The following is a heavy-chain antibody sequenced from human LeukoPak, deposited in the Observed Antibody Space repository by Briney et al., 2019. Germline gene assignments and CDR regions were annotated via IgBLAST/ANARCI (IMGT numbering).Heavy chain of an antibody. CDR3: ARDSGHSSSWYSSFDY. V-gene: IGHV3-30-3*01. CDR1: GFTFSSYA. J-gene: IGHJ4*02. Sequence: GGSLRLSCAASGFTFSSYAMHWVRQAPGKGLEWVAVISYDGSNKYYADSVKGRFTISRDNSKNTLYLQMNSLRAEDTAVYYCARDSGHSSSWYSSFDYWGQGTLVTVSS. CDR2: ISYDGSNK. D-gene: IGHD6-13*01.